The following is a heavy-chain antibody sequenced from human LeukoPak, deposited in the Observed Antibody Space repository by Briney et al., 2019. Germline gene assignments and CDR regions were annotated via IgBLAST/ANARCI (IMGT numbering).Heavy chain of an antibody. V-gene: IGHV3-74*01. J-gene: IGHJ4*02. CDR3: ARDYFPYYYDSSGYIDY. CDR1: GFTFSSYW. Sequence: GGSLRLSCAASGFTFSSYWMHWVRQAPGKGLVWVSRINSDGSSTSYADSVKGRFTISRDNAKNTLYLQMNSLRAEDTAVYYCARDYFPYYYDSSGYIDYWGQGTLVTVSS. D-gene: IGHD3-22*01. CDR2: INSDGSST.